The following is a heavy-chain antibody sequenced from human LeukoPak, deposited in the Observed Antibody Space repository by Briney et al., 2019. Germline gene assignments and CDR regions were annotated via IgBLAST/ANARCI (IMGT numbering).Heavy chain of an antibody. V-gene: IGHV4-31*03. Sequence: SQTLSLTCTVSGGSISSGGYYWSWIRQPPGKGLEWIGYIYYSGSTYYNPSLKSRVTISVDTSKNQFSLKLSSVTAADTAVYYCARENLVRTFDYWGQGTLVTVSS. CDR2: IYYSGST. J-gene: IGHJ4*02. CDR3: ARENLVRTFDY. CDR1: GGSISSGGYY. D-gene: IGHD2/OR15-2a*01.